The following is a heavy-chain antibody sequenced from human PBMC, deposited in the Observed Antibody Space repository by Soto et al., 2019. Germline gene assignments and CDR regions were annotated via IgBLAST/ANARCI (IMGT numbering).Heavy chain of an antibody. CDR2: IYGDDNR. Sequence: SGPTLVNPTQTLTLTCTFSGFSLSTSGEGVGWTRQTPEKALEWLALIYGDDNRWYSSSLKSRLTITKDTSKNQVFLTMTNMDPVDTATYYCTHRRGYGETDYWGQGTLVTVSS. CDR3: THRRGYGETDY. V-gene: IGHV2-5*02. D-gene: IGHD4-17*01. CDR1: GFSLSTSGEG. J-gene: IGHJ4*02.